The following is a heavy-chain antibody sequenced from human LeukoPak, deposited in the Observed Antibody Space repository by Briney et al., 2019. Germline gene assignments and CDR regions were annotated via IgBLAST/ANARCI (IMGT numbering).Heavy chain of an antibody. CDR3: AKDIYGSGSSNGAFDI. Sequence: PGGSLRLFCAASGFTFDDYAMHWVRQAPGKGLEWVSGISWNSGSIGYADSVKGRFTISRDNAKNSLYLQMNSLRAEDTALYYCAKDIYGSGSSNGAFDIWGQGTMVTVSS. D-gene: IGHD3-10*01. CDR2: ISWNSGSI. V-gene: IGHV3-9*01. J-gene: IGHJ3*02. CDR1: GFTFDDYA.